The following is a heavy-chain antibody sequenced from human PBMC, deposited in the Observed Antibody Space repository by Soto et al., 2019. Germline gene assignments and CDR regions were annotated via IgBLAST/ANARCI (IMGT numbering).Heavy chain of an antibody. CDR3: ARAYYYDSSGFAPFDY. CDR2: IIPIFGTA. J-gene: IGHJ4*02. V-gene: IGHV1-69*13. Sequence: SVKVSCKASGGTFSSYAISWVRQAPGQGLEWMGGIIPIFGTANYAQKFQGRVTITADESTSTAYMELSSLRSEDTAVYYCARAYYYDSSGFAPFDYWGQGTLVTVPQ. CDR1: GGTFSSYA. D-gene: IGHD3-22*01.